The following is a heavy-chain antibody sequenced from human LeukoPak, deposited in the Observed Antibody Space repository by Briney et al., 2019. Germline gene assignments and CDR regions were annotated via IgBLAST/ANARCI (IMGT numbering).Heavy chain of an antibody. V-gene: IGHV1-18*01. CDR1: GYTFTSYG. D-gene: IGHD6-13*01. Sequence: ASVKVSCKASGYTFTSYGISWVRQAPGQGLEWMGWISAYNGNTNYAQKLQGRVTMTTDTSTSTAYMELRSLRSDDTAVYYYARDPSSSSWPPFDYWGQGTLVTVSS. J-gene: IGHJ4*02. CDR3: ARDPSSSSWPPFDY. CDR2: ISAYNGNT.